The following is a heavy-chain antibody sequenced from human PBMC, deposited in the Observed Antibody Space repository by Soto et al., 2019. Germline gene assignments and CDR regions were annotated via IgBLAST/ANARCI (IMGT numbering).Heavy chain of an antibody. CDR3: ARSRQRDGYNLWCNDY. CDR1: GGTFSSYA. D-gene: IGHD5-12*01. CDR2: IIPIFGTA. Sequence: GSSVKVSCKASGGTFSSYAISWVRQAPGQGLEWMGGIIPIFGTANYAQKFQGRVTITADESPSTAYVEVSRRRTGEAAGYYCARSRQRDGYNLWCNDYSGQGTLVTSP. V-gene: IGHV1-69*13. J-gene: IGHJ4*02.